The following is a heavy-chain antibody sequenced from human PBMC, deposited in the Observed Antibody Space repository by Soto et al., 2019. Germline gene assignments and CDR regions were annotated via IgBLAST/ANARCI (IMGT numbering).Heavy chain of an antibody. Sequence: GASVKVSCKASGYTFTSYDINCVRQATGQGLEWMGWMNPNSGNTGYAQKFQGRVTMTRNTSISTAYMELSSLRSEDTAVYYCARGGGAPYDILTGYYIYYYYYYMDVWGKGTTVTVSS. CDR1: GYTFTSYD. CDR2: MNPNSGNT. D-gene: IGHD3-9*01. J-gene: IGHJ6*03. V-gene: IGHV1-8*01. CDR3: ARGGGAPYDILTGYYIYYYYYYMDV.